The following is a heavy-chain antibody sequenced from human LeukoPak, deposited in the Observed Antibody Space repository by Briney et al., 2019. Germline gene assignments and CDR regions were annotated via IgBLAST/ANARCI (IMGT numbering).Heavy chain of an antibody. CDR2: ISGSGDST. V-gene: IGHV3-23*01. J-gene: IGHJ4*02. Sequence: PGGSLRLSCAASGFAFNNYVMTWVRQAPGKGLDWFSAISGSGDSTYYADSVQGRFTISRDSSKSTVYLQVTRLTAEDTAVYYCAKQTGGYTNNPFDYWGQGTLVTVSS. CDR1: GFAFNNYV. D-gene: IGHD3-22*01. CDR3: AKQTGGYTNNPFDY.